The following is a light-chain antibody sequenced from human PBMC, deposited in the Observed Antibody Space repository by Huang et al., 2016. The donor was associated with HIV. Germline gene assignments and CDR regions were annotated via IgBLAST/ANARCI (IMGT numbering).Light chain of an antibody. CDR3: QHYNNWPRT. CDR2: AAS. Sequence: EIVMPQSPATLSVSPGERATLSCRASQSVSSNLAWYQQKPGQAPRLLIYAASTRATGIPASFSGSDSGTEFTLTISSLQSEDFAVYYCQHYNNWPRTFGQGTKVEIK. J-gene: IGKJ1*01. CDR1: QSVSSN. V-gene: IGKV3-15*01.